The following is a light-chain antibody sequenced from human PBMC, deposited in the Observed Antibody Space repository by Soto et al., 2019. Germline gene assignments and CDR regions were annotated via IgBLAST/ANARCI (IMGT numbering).Light chain of an antibody. Sequence: DIQMTQSPSSLSASVGDRVTITCRASQSISSYLNWYQQKPGKAPNLLIYAASSLQSGVPPRFSGSGSGTEFTLTISTLQREDFATYYCQQSYSTPLTFGGGTKVDIK. CDR1: QSISSY. V-gene: IGKV1-39*01. J-gene: IGKJ4*01. CDR3: QQSYSTPLT. CDR2: AAS.